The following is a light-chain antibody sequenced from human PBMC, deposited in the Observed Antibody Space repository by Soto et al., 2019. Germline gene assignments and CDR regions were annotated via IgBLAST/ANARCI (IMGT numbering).Light chain of an antibody. CDR1: QSISSY. Sequence: DIQMTQSPSSLSASVGDRVTITCRASQSISSYLNWYQQKPGKAPKLLIYAASSLESGVPSRFSGSGSGTDFTLTISSLQPEDFVTYYCQQSYSRPCTFGQGTKLEIK. CDR3: QQSYSRPCT. CDR2: AAS. J-gene: IGKJ2*02. V-gene: IGKV1-39*01.